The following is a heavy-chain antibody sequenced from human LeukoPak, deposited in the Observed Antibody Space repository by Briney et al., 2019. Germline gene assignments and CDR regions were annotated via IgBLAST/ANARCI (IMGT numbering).Heavy chain of an antibody. D-gene: IGHD3-22*01. V-gene: IGHV4-59*01. CDR1: GGSISSYY. Sequence: SETLSLTCTVSGGSISSYYWSWIRQPPGKGLEWIGCIHYSGSTNYNPSLKSRVTISVDTSKNQFSLKLSSVTAADTAVYYCARVRDRSSYFYDPDYWGQGTLVNVSS. CDR3: ARVRDRSSYFYDPDY. CDR2: IHYSGST. J-gene: IGHJ4*02.